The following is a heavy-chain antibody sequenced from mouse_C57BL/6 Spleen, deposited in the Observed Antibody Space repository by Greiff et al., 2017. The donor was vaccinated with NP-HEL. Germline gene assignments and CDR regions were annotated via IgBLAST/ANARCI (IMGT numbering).Heavy chain of an antibody. V-gene: IGHV1-19*01. J-gene: IGHJ4*01. D-gene: IGHD1-1*02. CDR3: ARSSVGGAMDY. CDR1: GYTFTDYY. Sequence: VQLQQSGPVLVKPGASVKMSCKASGYTFTDYYMNWVKQSHGKSLEWIGVINPYNGGTSYNQKFKGKATLTVAKSSSTAYMELNSLTSEDSAVYYCARSSVGGAMDYWGQGTSVTVSS. CDR2: INPYNGGT.